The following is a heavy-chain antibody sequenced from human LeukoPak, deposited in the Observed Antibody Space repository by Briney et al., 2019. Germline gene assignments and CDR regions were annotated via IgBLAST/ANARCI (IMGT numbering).Heavy chain of an antibody. J-gene: IGHJ5*02. Sequence: GGSLRLSCAASGFTFSSYAMSWVRQAPGKGLEWVSGISWNSGSIGYADSVKGRFTISRDNAKNSLYLQMNSLRAEDTALYYCAEGYDTDPLGWFDPWGQGTLVTVSS. CDR3: AEGYDTDPLGWFDP. D-gene: IGHD3-9*01. CDR1: GFTFSSYA. CDR2: ISWNSGSI. V-gene: IGHV3-9*01.